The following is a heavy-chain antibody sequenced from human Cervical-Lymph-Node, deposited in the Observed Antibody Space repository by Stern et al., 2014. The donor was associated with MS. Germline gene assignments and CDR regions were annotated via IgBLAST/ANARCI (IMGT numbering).Heavy chain of an antibody. Sequence: QVTLKESGPALVKPTQTLTLTCTFSGFSLSRSGMRVSWIRQPPGKALEWLARIDWDYDKFYSTSLKTRLTISKDTSKNQVVLTMSNMDPVDTATYYCARSTWTGYFDYWGQGTLVTVSS. CDR2: IDWDYDK. CDR1: GFSLSRSGMR. CDR3: ARSTWTGYFDY. D-gene: IGHD1-1*01. V-gene: IGHV2-70*04. J-gene: IGHJ4*02.